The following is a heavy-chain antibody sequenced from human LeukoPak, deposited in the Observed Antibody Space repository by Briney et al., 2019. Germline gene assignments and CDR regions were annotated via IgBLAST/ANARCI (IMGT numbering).Heavy chain of an antibody. CDR2: ISGSGRST. V-gene: IGHV3-23*01. CDR1: GFTFSNSA. D-gene: IGHD2-15*01. CDR3: AKVDCSGGSCYGFSYFYYGMDV. Sequence: GGSLRLSCAASGFTFSNSAMSWVRQAPGKGLEWVSTISGSGRSTYYADSVKGRFTISRDNSKNTVFLQMNSLRAEDTAVYYCAKVDCSGGSCYGFSYFYYGMDVWGQGTTVTVSS. J-gene: IGHJ6*02.